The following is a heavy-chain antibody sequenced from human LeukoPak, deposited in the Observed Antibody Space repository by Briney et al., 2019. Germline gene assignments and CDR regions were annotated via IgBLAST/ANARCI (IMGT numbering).Heavy chain of an antibody. CDR3: AHFIVARGGFDY. Sequence: SGPTLVKPTQTLTLTCTFSGFSLRTRGVGVGWIRQPPGKALEWLALIYWDDDKRYSPSLKSGLTITKDTSKNQVVLTMTNMDPVDTATYYCAHFIVARGGFDYWGQGTLVTVSS. CDR1: GFSLRTRGVG. V-gene: IGHV2-5*02. D-gene: IGHD5-12*01. CDR2: IYWDDDK. J-gene: IGHJ4*02.